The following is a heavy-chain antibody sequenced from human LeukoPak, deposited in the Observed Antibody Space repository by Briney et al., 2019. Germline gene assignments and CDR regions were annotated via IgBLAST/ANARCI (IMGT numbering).Heavy chain of an antibody. CDR2: INHSGST. D-gene: IGHD1/OR15-1a*01. V-gene: IGHV4-34*01. CDR1: GGSFSGYY. CDR3: ARSFGGWDNPTTLDY. J-gene: IGHJ4*02. Sequence: SETLSLTCAVYGGSFSGYYWSWIRQPLGRGLEWIGEINHSGSTNYNPSLKSRVTISVDTSKNQFSLKLSSVTAADTAVYYCARSFGGWDNPTTLDYWGQGTLVTVSS.